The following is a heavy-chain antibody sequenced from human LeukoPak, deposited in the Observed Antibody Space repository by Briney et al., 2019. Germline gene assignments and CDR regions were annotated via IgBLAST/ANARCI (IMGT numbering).Heavy chain of an antibody. J-gene: IGHJ4*02. V-gene: IGHV3-74*01. CDR3: AIISGSYDY. Sequence: GGSLRLSCAASGSTFSSYWMHWVRQAPGKGLVWVSRINSDGSSTSYADSVKGRFTISRDNAKNTLYLQMNSPRAEDTAVYYCAIISGSYDYWGQGTLVTVSS. CDR1: GSTFSSYW. CDR2: INSDGSST. D-gene: IGHD1-26*01.